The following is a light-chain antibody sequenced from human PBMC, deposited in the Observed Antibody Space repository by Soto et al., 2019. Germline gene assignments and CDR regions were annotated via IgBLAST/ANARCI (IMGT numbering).Light chain of an antibody. CDR2: AAS. CDR1: QSIDSY. J-gene: IGKJ2*01. Sequence: DIHMTQSPSSLSASVGDRVTITCRASQSIDSYVNWYQQKSGQAPKLLIYAASSLRSGVPSRFSGTGSGTDFTLTITSLQPEDFASYHCHQCYSSPPTFGQGTKLEIK. V-gene: IGKV1-39*01. CDR3: HQCYSSPPT.